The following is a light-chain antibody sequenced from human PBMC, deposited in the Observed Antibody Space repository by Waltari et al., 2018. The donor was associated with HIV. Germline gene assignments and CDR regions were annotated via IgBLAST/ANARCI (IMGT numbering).Light chain of an antibody. J-gene: IGLJ2*01. V-gene: IGLV1-40*01. CDR3: QSYDSSLSAPVV. CDR2: GNS. Sequence: QSVLTQPPSVSGAPGQRVTIPCTGSSSNIGAGYDVHWYQQLPGTAPKPLISGNSNRPSGVPDRFSGSKSGTSASLAITGLQAEDEADYYCQSYDSSLSAPVVFGGGTKLTVL. CDR1: SSNIGAGYD.